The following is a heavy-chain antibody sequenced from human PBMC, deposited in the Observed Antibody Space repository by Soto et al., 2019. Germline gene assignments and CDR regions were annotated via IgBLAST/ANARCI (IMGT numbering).Heavy chain of an antibody. CDR3: AREGQLVPQFDY. V-gene: IGHV1-69*08. CDR1: GGTFSSYT. Sequence: QVQLVQSGAEVKKPGSSVKVSCKASGGTFSSYTISWVRQAPGQGLEWMGRIIPILGIANYAQKFQGRVTITADKSTRTAYMELISLRSEDTAVYDCAREGQLVPQFDYWGQGALVTGSS. D-gene: IGHD6-6*01. CDR2: IIPILGIA. J-gene: IGHJ4*02.